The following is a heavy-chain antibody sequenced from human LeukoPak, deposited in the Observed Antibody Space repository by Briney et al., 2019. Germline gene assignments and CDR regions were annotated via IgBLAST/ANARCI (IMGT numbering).Heavy chain of an antibody. Sequence: GGSLRLSCAVSGLNNFSTYWMTWVRQAPGRGLEWVANIKEDENETYYVDSVKLRFTISRDNAKNSLYLQMNNLRAEDTAVYYCARGRYNWSYWGQGTVVTVSS. CDR2: IKEDENET. CDR1: GLNNFSTYW. V-gene: IGHV3-7*05. D-gene: IGHD1-20*01. CDR3: ARGRYNWSY. J-gene: IGHJ4*02.